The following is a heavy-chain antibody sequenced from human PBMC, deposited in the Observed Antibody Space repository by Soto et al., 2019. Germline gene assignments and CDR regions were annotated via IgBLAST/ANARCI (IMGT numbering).Heavy chain of an antibody. CDR2: ISGYNGNT. Sequence: QVVLEQSGGEVKKPGASVKVSCKASGYSFSGYCINWVRQAPGQGLEWMGRISGYNGNTNYARTLRGRLTLTTDTSTSTAYMELRSLTSDATAVSYCARDVFCGSGQACPGIDVLGQGTTVTVSS. J-gene: IGHJ6*02. V-gene: IGHV1-18*04. D-gene: IGHD2-15*01. CDR3: ARDVFCGSGQACPGIDV. CDR1: GYSFSGYC.